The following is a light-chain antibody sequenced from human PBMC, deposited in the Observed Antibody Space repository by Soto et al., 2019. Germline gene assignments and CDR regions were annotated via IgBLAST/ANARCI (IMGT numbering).Light chain of an antibody. CDR1: QDIRNT. J-gene: IGKJ1*01. V-gene: IGKV1-6*01. Sequence: QMTQSPSSLSASVGDRVAISCRASQDIRNTLAWYQQKPGEAPKLLIFAASNLQSGVPSRFSGSGSVTDFTLAITGLQPEDFATYYCLQYYNFSWTFGQGTKVDIK. CDR2: AAS. CDR3: LQYYNFSWT.